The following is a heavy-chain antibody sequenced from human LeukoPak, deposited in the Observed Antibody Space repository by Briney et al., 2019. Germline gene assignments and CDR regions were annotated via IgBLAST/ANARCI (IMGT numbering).Heavy chain of an antibody. CDR1: GYTFTSYG. J-gene: IGHJ3*02. Sequence: GASVKVSCKASGYTFTSYGINWVRQAPGQGLEWMGCISAYNGNTNYAQKIQGRVTMTTDTSTSTAYMELRSLRSDDTAVYYCASLKNHYYSSGYLVTDAFDIWGQGTMVTVSS. V-gene: IGHV1-18*01. CDR3: ASLKNHYYSSGYLVTDAFDI. CDR2: ISAYNGNT. D-gene: IGHD3-22*01.